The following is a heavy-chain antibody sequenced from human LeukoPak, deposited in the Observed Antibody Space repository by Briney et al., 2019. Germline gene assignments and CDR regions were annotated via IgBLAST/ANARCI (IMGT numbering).Heavy chain of an antibody. CDR3: ARVKNGYCGGDCPFDY. CDR2: IIPILGIA. Sequence: SVKVSCKASGGTFSSYTISWVRQAPGQGLEWMGRIIPILGIANYAQKFQGRVTITADKSTSTAYMELSSLRSEDTAVYYCARVKNGYCGGDCPFDYWGQGTPVTVSS. D-gene: IGHD2-21*02. J-gene: IGHJ4*02. CDR1: GGTFSSYT. V-gene: IGHV1-69*02.